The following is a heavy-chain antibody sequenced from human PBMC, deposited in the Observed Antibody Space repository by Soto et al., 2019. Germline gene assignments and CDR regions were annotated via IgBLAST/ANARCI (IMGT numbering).Heavy chain of an antibody. J-gene: IGHJ6*02. Sequence: ASVKVSCKASGYTFTGYYMHWVRQAPGQGLEWMGWINPNSGGTNYAQKFQGWVTMTRDTSISTAYMELSRLRSDDTAVYYCARERDYDFWSGPYYYYYGTDVWGQGTMVTVSS. CDR3: ARERDYDFWSGPYYYYYGTDV. V-gene: IGHV1-2*04. D-gene: IGHD3-3*01. CDR2: INPNSGGT. CDR1: GYTFTGYY.